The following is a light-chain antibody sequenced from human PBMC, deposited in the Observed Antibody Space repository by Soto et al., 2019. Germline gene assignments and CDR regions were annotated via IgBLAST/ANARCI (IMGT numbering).Light chain of an antibody. Sequence: EIVITQTPATLSVSPGERATLSCRASQSVNSSLVWYQQNPGQAPRLLIYGASTRATGIPARFSGSGSGTDFALSILSLQSEDFAVYYCQQYKKWPPVTFGQGTKLEIK. CDR2: GAS. V-gene: IGKV3-15*01. CDR3: QQYKKWPPVT. J-gene: IGKJ2*01. CDR1: QSVNSS.